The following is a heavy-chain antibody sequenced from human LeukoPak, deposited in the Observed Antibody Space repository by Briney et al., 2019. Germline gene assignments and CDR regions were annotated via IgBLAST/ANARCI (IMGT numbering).Heavy chain of an antibody. CDR3: ARNGLSSGAFDI. D-gene: IGHD2-2*03. CDR2: ISSSSSYI. CDR1: GFTFVSHW. V-gene: IGHV3-21*01. Sequence: GGSLRLSCVASGFTFVSHWMTWVRQAPGKGLEWVSSISSSSSYIYYADSVKGRFTISRDNAKNSLYLQMNSLRGEDTAVYYCARNGLSSGAFDIWGPGTMVTVSS. J-gene: IGHJ3*02.